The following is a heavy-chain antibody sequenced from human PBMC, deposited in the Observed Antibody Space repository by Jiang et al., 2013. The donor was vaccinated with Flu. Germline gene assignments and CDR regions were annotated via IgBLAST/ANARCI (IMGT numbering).Heavy chain of an antibody. CDR3: ARVGQTCIRSSCYVNVFDI. V-gene: IGHV5-51*03. D-gene: IGHD2-2*01. J-gene: IGHJ3*02. CDR1: GYSFTTYW. CDR2: IYPGDSDT. Sequence: GAEVKKPGESLKISCKGSGYSFTTYWIGWVRQMPGKGLEWMGIIYPGDSDTRYSPSFQGQVTISVDKSISTAYLQWSSLKASDTAMYYCARVGQTCIRSSCYVNVFDICGQGTVVTVSS.